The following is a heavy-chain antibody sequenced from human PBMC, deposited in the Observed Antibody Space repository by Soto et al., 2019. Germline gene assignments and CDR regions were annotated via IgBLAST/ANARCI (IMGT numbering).Heavy chain of an antibody. CDR3: AREYDFWSGYSTLDY. CDR2: INPNSGGT. J-gene: IGHJ4*02. D-gene: IGHD3-3*01. Sequence: ASVKVSCKASGYSFTTYAIHWVRQAPGQGLEWMGWINPNSGGTNYAQKFQGWVTMTRDTSISTAYMELSRLRSDDTAVYYCAREYDFWSGYSTLDYWGQGTLVTVSS. CDR1: GYSFTTYA. V-gene: IGHV1-2*04.